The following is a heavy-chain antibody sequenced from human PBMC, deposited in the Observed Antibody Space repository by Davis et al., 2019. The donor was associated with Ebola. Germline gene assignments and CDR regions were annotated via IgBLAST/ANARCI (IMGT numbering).Heavy chain of an antibody. CDR1: GFTFSSYA. CDR3: AKLELGGY. J-gene: IGHJ4*02. V-gene: IGHV3-30-3*02. CDR2: ISYDGSNK. Sequence: GESLKISCAASGFTFSSYAMHWVRQAPGKGLEWVAVISYDGSNKYYADSVKGRFTISRDNSKNTLYLQMNSLRAEDTAVYYCAKLELGGYWGQGTLVTVSS. D-gene: IGHD1-26*01.